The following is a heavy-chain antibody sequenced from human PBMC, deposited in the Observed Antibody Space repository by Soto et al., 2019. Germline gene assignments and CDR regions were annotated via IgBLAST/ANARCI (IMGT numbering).Heavy chain of an antibody. V-gene: IGHV1-3*01. Sequence: QVQVVQSGAEVKKPGASVKVSCKASGYTFSTYAIHWVRQAPGQSLEWMGWLNGGTGQTRYSQRFQDRVTITRDTSASTAYMEVSRLRPEYTAVYYCARGKGMEENYYYYGMDIWGQGTTVTVSS. J-gene: IGHJ6*02. CDR3: ARGKGMEENYYYYGMDI. CDR1: GYTFSTYA. D-gene: IGHD1-1*01. CDR2: LNGGTGQT.